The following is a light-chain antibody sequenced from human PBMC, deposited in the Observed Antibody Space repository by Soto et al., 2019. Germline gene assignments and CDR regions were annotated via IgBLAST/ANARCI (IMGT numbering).Light chain of an antibody. CDR1: QSVSSY. J-gene: IGKJ2*01. CDR3: QQYGTSPFT. CDR2: GES. Sequence: EVVLTQSPGTLSVSPGERATLSCGASQSVSSYLAWYQQKPGQAPRLVIYGESGRGTGISGRFRGSGYGTDFTLTISGLEPEDSAVYYCQQYGTSPFTFGRGTRLEI. V-gene: IGKV3-20*01.